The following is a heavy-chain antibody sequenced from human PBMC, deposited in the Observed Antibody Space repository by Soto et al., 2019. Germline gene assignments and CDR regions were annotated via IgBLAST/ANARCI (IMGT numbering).Heavy chain of an antibody. V-gene: IGHV4-61*01. CDR1: GGSVSSGSYY. CDR3: ARERHSRLTNYYYGMDV. CDR2: IYSTGST. Sequence: SESLSLTCTVSGGSVSSGSYYWSWIRQAPGKGLEWIGYIYSTGSTNYSPSLKSRVTISVDTSKNQFSLRVKFVTAADTAVYFCARERHSRLTNYYYGMDVWGQGTTVTVSS. D-gene: IGHD1-1*01. J-gene: IGHJ6*02.